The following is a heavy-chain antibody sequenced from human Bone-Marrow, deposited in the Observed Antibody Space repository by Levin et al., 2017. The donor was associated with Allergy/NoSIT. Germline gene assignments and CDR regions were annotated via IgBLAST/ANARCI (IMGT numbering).Heavy chain of an antibody. D-gene: IGHD6-13*01. CDR2: TYYTGST. V-gene: IGHV4-59*08. Sequence: SETLSLTCTVSGDLMTSLYWSWIRQPPGKGLEWIGYTYYTGSTNYNPSLKSRVTISIDRSKKQFSLKLNSVTATDTAVYYCARGSISAAHDFWGQGTLVTVSS. CDR1: GDLMTSLY. J-gene: IGHJ4*02. CDR3: ARGSISAAHDF.